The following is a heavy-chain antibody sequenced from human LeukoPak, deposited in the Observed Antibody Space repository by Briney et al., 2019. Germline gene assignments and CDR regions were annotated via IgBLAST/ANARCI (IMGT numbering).Heavy chain of an antibody. J-gene: IGHJ4*02. CDR2: ISVSGGST. D-gene: IGHD5-18*01. Sequence: GGTLRLSCAASGFTFSSYGMSWVRQAPGKGLKWVSAISVSGGSTYYADSVKGRFTISRDNAKNTLYLQMNSLRAEDTAVYYCARGGGYSHGSFDYWGQGTLVTVSS. CDR3: ARGGGYSHGSFDY. V-gene: IGHV3-23*01. CDR1: GFTFSSYG.